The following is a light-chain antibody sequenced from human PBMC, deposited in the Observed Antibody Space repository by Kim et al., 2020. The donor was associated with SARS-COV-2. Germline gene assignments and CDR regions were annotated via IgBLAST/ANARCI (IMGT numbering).Light chain of an antibody. CDR2: GAS. Sequence: SACVGGRGAITCRASQDIGNYLGWFQQKPEKAPKSLIYGASTLQSGVPSRFTGSGSGTDFTLTITSLQPEDFANYYCQQYHAYPHTFGQGTRLEI. J-gene: IGKJ2*01. CDR3: QQYHAYPHT. CDR1: QDIGNY. V-gene: IGKV1-16*01.